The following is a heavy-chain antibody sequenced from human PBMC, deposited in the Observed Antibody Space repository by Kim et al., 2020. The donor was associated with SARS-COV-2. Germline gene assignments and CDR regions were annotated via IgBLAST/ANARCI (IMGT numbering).Heavy chain of an antibody. Sequence: GGSLRLSCAASGFTFSNYGMHWVRQAPGKGLEWVAVIWYDGSDEAYADSVKGRFTISRDNSKNMMYLQMNRLRGEDTAVYYCARDVTVAALDVWGPGTTVTVS. D-gene: IGHD2-21*02. CDR2: IWYDGSDE. V-gene: IGHV3-33*01. CDR1: GFTFSNYG. CDR3: ARDVTVAALDV. J-gene: IGHJ6*02.